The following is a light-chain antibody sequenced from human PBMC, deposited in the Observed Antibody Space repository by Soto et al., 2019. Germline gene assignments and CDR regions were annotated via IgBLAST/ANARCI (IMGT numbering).Light chain of an antibody. V-gene: IGLV1-40*01. J-gene: IGLJ1*01. Sequence: QSVLTQPPSVSGAPGQRVTISCTGSSSNIGAGYDVHWYQQRPGTAPKLLISANINRPSGVPERFSGSKSGTSASLAITGLQADDEGDYYCQSYDSTLSARYVFGTGTKLTVL. CDR2: ANI. CDR3: QSYDSTLSARYV. CDR1: SSNIGAGYD.